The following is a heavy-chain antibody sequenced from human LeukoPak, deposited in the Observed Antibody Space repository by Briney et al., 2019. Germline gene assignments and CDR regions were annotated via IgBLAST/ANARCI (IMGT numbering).Heavy chain of an antibody. Sequence: SETLSLTCAVYGGSFSGYYWSWIRQPPGKGLEWIGYIYYSGSTNYNPSLKSRVTISVDTSKNQCSLKLSSVTAADTAVYYCARLRGVGATTHLFDYWGQGTLVTVSS. CDR3: ARLRGVGATTHLFDY. V-gene: IGHV4-59*08. CDR2: IYYSGST. D-gene: IGHD1-26*01. J-gene: IGHJ4*02. CDR1: GGSFSGYY.